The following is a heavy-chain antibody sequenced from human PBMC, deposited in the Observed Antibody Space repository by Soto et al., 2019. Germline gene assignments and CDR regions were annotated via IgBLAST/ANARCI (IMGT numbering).Heavy chain of an antibody. Sequence: ASVKVSCKASGYTFINYDISWVRQATGQGLEWMGWMNPGSGKTGYANKFQGRVTMTRDASTSTAHLELSSLTSEDTAVHYCARMASSGTLNWFDPWGQGTLVTVSS. J-gene: IGHJ5*02. CDR2: MNPGSGKT. CDR3: ARMASSGTLNWFDP. CDR1: GYTFINYD. V-gene: IGHV1-8*02.